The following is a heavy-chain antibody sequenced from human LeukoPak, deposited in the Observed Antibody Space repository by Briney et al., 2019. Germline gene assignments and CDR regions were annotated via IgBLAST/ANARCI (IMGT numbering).Heavy chain of an antibody. D-gene: IGHD3-10*01. CDR3: ARDGYGSGSHDY. J-gene: IGHJ4*02. V-gene: IGHV3-7*04. Sequence: GGSLRLSCAASGFTFSSYWMSWVRQAPGKGLEWVANIQQDGSVKDYVDSVQGRFTISRDNAKNSLYLQMNSLRAEDTAVYHCARDGYGSGSHDYWGQGTLVTVSS. CDR1: GFTFSSYW. CDR2: IQQDGSVK.